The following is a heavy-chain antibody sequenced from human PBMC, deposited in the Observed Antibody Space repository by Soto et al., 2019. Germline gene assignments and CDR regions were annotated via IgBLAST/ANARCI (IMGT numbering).Heavy chain of an antibody. CDR3: ARSRDGYSFYFYYGMDG. Sequence: GGSLRLSCAASGFTFTSYGMHWVRQAPGKGLEWMALILHDGSAEYYADSVKGRFTISRDNYKNTLYLQMNSLRAEDTAVYYCARSRDGYSFYFYYGMDGWGQGTTVTVSS. D-gene: IGHD4-4*01. J-gene: IGHJ6*02. CDR2: ILHDGSAE. V-gene: IGHV3-30*03. CDR1: GFTFTSYG.